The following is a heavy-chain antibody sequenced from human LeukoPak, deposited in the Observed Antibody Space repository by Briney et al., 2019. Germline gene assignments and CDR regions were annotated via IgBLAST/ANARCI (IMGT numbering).Heavy chain of an antibody. V-gene: IGHV1-2*02. D-gene: IGHD2-21*02. Sequence: ASVTVSCKASGYTFTGYYMHWVRQAPGQGLEWMGWINPNSGGTNYAQKFQGRVTMTTDTSTSTAYMELRSLRSDDTAVYYCARVPKVVVTAIGDFDYWGQGTLVTVSS. CDR3: ARVPKVVVTAIGDFDY. CDR2: INPNSGGT. J-gene: IGHJ4*02. CDR1: GYTFTGYY.